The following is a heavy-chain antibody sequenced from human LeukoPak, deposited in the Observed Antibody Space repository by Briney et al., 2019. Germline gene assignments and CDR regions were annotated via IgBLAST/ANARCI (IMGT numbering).Heavy chain of an antibody. D-gene: IGHD7-27*01. V-gene: IGHV1-69*04. Sequence: GASVKVSCKASGGXFSSYVISRVRQAPGQGLEWMGRIIPILDIANYAQKFQGRVTITADKSTSTAYMELSSLRSEDTAVYYCARDRGDLDYWGQGTLVTVSS. CDR3: ARDRGDLDY. CDR1: GGXFSSYV. J-gene: IGHJ4*02. CDR2: IIPILDIA.